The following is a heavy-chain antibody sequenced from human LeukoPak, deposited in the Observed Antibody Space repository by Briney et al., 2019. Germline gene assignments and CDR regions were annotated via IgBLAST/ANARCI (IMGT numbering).Heavy chain of an antibody. CDR3: ARGPYSRDNFDY. J-gene: IGHJ4*02. D-gene: IGHD6-13*01. CDR2: IKQDGSEE. CDR1: GFILCDYW. V-gene: IGHV3-7*03. Sequence: GGSLRLSCAASGFILCDYWMSWVRQAPGKGLEWVADIKQDGSEEYYVDSVKGRFTISRDNAKNSLFLQMNSLRAEDTAVYYCARGPYSRDNFDYWGQGTLVTVSS.